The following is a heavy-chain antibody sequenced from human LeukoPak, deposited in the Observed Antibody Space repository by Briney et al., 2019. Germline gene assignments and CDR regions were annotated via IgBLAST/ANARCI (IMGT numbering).Heavy chain of an antibody. D-gene: IGHD6-13*01. CDR1: GFTFSSYS. CDR2: ISSSSSYI. Sequence: PGGSLRLSCAASGFTFSSYSMNWVRQAPGKGLEWVSSISSSSSYIYYADSVKGGFTISRDNAKNSLYLQMNSLRAEDTAVYYCAREAPIAAAGIDFDYWGQGTLVTVSS. V-gene: IGHV3-21*01. J-gene: IGHJ4*02. CDR3: AREAPIAAAGIDFDY.